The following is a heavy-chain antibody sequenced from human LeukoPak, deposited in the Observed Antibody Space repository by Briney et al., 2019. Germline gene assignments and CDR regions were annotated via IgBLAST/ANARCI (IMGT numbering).Heavy chain of an antibody. Sequence: PGGSLRLSCAASGFTFSSYSMNWVRQAPGKGLEWVSSISSSSSYIYYADSVKGRFTISRDNAKNSLYLQMNSLRAEDTAVYYCARLSGIAAAGTRVYGMDVWGQGTTVTVSS. CDR1: GFTFSSYS. J-gene: IGHJ6*02. V-gene: IGHV3-21*01. D-gene: IGHD6-13*01. CDR2: ISSSSSYI. CDR3: ARLSGIAAAGTRVYGMDV.